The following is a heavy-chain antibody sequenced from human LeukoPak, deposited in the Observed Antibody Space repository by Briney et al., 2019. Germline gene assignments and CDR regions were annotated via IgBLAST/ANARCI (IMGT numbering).Heavy chain of an antibody. CDR3: ARRAPYRYYYGSGNPFDP. Sequence: GASVKVSCKASGYTFTSYDINWARQATGQGLEWMGWMNPSSGNTGYAQKFQGRVTMTRNTSISTAYMELSSLRSEDTAVYYCARRAPYRYYYGSGNPFDPWGQGTLVTVSS. CDR1: GYTFTSYD. J-gene: IGHJ5*02. CDR2: MNPSSGNT. V-gene: IGHV1-8*01. D-gene: IGHD3-10*01.